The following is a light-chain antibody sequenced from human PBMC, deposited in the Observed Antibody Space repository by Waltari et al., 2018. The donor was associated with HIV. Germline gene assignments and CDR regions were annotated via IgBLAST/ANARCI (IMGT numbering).Light chain of an antibody. J-gene: IGKJ2*01. CDR3: QQSYTTPRMFT. CDR1: KSIGSY. CDR2: AAS. Sequence: DIQMTQSPPSLSASVGDRVTITGRASKSIGSYLNWFQQKPGKAPKLLIYAASSLQSGVPSRFSGSGSGTEFTLTINSLQPEDFATYFCQQSYTTPRMFTFGQGTKLEIK. V-gene: IGKV1-39*01.